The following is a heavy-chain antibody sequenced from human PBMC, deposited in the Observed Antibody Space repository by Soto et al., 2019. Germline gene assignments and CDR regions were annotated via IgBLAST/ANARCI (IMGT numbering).Heavy chain of an antibody. D-gene: IGHD3-3*01. CDR1: GFTFSSYG. CDR2: ISYDGSNK. CDR3: AKDKFGVVMLYFDY. V-gene: IGHV3-30*18. J-gene: IGHJ4*02. Sequence: GGSLRLSCAASGFTFSSYGMHWVRQAPGKGLEWVAVISYDGSNKYYADSVKGRFTISRDNSKNTLYLQMNSLRAEGTAVYYCAKDKFGVVMLYFDYWGQGTLVTVSS.